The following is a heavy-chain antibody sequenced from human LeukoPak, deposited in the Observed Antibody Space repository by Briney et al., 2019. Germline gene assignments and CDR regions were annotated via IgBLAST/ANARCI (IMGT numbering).Heavy chain of an antibody. CDR2: ISSSSSTI. Sequence: GGSLRLSCAASGFTFSSYSMNWVRQAPGKGLEWVSYISSSSSTIYYADSVKGRFTISRDNAKNSLYLQMNCLRAEDTAVYYCARGEYCDFWSGYFDYWGQGTLVTVSS. V-gene: IGHV3-48*01. J-gene: IGHJ4*02. CDR3: ARGEYCDFWSGYFDY. D-gene: IGHD3-3*01. CDR1: GFTFSSYS.